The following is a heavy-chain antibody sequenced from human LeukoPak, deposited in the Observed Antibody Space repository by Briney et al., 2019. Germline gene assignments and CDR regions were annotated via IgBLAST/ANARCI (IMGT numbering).Heavy chain of an antibody. CDR3: GREGKLDY. CDR1: GFTFNNYP. Sequence: PGGSLRLSCYTSGFTFNNYPMSWVRQAPGKGLEWVSAISNDGGDTKYADSVKGRFTISRDNSRNTLCLQKRSLRVEDMAIYYCGREGKLDYCGQGSLDTVSS. J-gene: IGHJ4*02. V-gene: IGHV3-23*01. CDR2: ISNDGGDT.